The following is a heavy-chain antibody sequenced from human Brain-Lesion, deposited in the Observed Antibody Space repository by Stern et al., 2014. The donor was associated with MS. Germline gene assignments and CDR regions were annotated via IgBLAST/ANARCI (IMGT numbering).Heavy chain of an antibody. V-gene: IGHV4-39*01. J-gene: IGHJ5*02. CDR3: AGEEDIRYCSGGSCTGNWFDP. D-gene: IGHD2-15*01. CDR1: GGSVSSTSYA. Sequence: VQLLESGPGLVKPSETLSLTCTVAGGSVSSTSYAWAWIRQPPGKGLEWIGTIYYSGNTYYSPSLKSRLHISLDTSKNQFPLPRRSVTAADTAVYYCAGEEDIRYCSGGSCTGNWFDPWGQGTLVTVSS. CDR2: IYYSGNT.